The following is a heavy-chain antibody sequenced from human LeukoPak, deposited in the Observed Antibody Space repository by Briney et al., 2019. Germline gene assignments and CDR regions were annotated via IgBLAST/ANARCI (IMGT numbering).Heavy chain of an antibody. J-gene: IGHJ4*02. CDR2: IIPILGIA. CDR1: GGTFSSYA. V-gene: IGHV1-69*04. D-gene: IGHD3-22*01. Sequence: SEKVSCKASGGTFSSYAISWVRQAPGQGLEWMGRIIPILGIANYAQKFQGRVTITADKSTSTAYMELSSLRSEDTAVYYCARDRGYDSSGYYYDYWGQGILVTVSS. CDR3: ARDRGYDSSGYYYDY.